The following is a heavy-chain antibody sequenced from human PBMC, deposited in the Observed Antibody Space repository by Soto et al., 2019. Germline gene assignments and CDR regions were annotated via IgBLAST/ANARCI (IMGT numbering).Heavy chain of an antibody. J-gene: IGHJ6*01. Sequence: GGSLRLSCGASGFTFSSYDMHWVRQAPGKGLEWEANIGNDGNLYNYADSVKGRFTISRDNSKNTLYLQMDSLRGEDTAVYYCAREERPPYNGLDVWGRGTTVTVSS. V-gene: IGHV3-30*03. CDR2: IGNDGNLY. D-gene: IGHD1-1*01. CDR3: AREERPPYNGLDV. CDR1: GFTFSSYD.